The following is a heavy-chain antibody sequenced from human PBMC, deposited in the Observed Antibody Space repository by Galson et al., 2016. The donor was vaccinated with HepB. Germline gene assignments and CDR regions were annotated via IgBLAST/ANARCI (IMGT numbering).Heavy chain of an antibody. CDR1: GFSFGDYA. Sequence: SLRLSCAASGFSFGDYAISWFRQAPGKGLEWVGFIRSKAYGGTTECTASVKGRFTFSRDDSETIAYLQMSSLKTEDTAVYYCTRFGPYYHDLWTYTSSFDYWGQGTLVTVSS. D-gene: IGHD3/OR15-3a*01. CDR2: IRSKAYGGTT. J-gene: IGHJ4*02. V-gene: IGHV3-49*01. CDR3: TRFGPYYHDLWTYTSSFDY.